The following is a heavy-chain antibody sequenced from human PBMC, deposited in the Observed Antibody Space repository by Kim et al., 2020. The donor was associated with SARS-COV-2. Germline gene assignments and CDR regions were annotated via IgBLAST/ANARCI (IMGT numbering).Heavy chain of an antibody. J-gene: IGHJ4*02. V-gene: IGHV7-4-1*02. CDR3: ARAVIFDY. Sequence: TGNPTYAQGFTGRFVFSLDTSVSTAYLQISSLKAEDTAVYYCARAVIFDYWGQVTLVTVSS. CDR2: TGNP.